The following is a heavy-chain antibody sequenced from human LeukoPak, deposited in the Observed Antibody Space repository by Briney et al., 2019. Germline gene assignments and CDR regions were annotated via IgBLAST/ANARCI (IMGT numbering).Heavy chain of an antibody. CDR3: ARVRIIVVVITVDAFDI. Sequence: SETLSLTCAVYGGSFSGYYWSWIRQPPGKGLEWIGEINHSGSTNYNPSIKSRVTISVVTSKNQFALKLRSVTAADTAVYYCARVRIIVVVITVDAFDIWGQGTMVTVSS. D-gene: IGHD3-22*01. CDR2: INHSGST. V-gene: IGHV4-34*01. J-gene: IGHJ3*02. CDR1: GGSFSGYY.